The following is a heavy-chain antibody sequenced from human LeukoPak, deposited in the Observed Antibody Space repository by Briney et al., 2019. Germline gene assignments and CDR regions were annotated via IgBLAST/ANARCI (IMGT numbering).Heavy chain of an antibody. V-gene: IGHV5-51*01. J-gene: IGHJ4*02. CDR2: VYPGDSDT. D-gene: IGHD5/OR15-5a*01. CDR1: GYTFNNYR. Sequence: GESLKISCKGSGYTFNNYRIAWVRQMPGKGLEWMGIVYPGDSDTKYSPSFQGQVTISVDKSISTAYLQWHSLKASDTAMFYCARRSVSNNYFDYWGQGTLVTVSS. CDR3: ARRSVSNNYFDY.